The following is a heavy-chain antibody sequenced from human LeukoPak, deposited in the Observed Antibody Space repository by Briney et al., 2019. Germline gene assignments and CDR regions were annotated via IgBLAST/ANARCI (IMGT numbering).Heavy chain of an antibody. J-gene: IGHJ4*02. CDR2: ISGNGGVI. CDR3: AGGAAASDY. V-gene: IGHV3-11*01. CDR1: GFTFSDNY. D-gene: IGHD6-13*01. Sequence: GGSLRLSCAASGFTFSDNYMTWVRQAPGKGLEWLSYISGNGGVIQYADSVKGRFTISRDNAKNLLYLQMDSLRAEDTAVYYCAGGAAASDYWGQGTLVTVSS.